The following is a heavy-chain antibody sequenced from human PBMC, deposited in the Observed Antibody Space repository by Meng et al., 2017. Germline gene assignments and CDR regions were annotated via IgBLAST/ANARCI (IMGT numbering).Heavy chain of an antibody. D-gene: IGHD2-2*02. CDR1: GFTFSSYA. Sequence: GESLKISCAASGFTFSSYAMSWVRQAPGKGLEWVSAISGSGGSTYYADSVKGRFTISRDNSKNTLYLQMNSLRAEDTAVYYCASHTPRDDAFDIWGQGTMVTVSS. V-gene: IGHV3-23*01. CDR2: ISGSGGST. CDR3: ASHTPRDDAFDI. J-gene: IGHJ3*02.